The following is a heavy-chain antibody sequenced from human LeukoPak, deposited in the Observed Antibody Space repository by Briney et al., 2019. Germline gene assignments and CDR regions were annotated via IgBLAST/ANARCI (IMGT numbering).Heavy chain of an antibody. Sequence: AASVKVSCKASGYTFTSYDINWVRQATGQGLEWMGWMNPNSGNTGYAQKFQGRVTMTRNTSISTAYMELSSLRSEDTAVYYCAVVAAAGTWSYYYMDVWGKGTTVTVSS. J-gene: IGHJ6*03. D-gene: IGHD6-13*01. CDR1: GYTFTSYD. CDR3: AVVAAAGTWSYYYMDV. V-gene: IGHV1-8*01. CDR2: MNPNSGNT.